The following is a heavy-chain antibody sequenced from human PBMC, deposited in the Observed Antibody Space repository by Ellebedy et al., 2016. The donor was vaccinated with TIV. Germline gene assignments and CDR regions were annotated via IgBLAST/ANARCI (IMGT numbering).Heavy chain of an antibody. Sequence: ASVKVSXKASGYNFIGYYMHWVRQAPGQGLEWMGWINANSGGTNYAQKFQGRVTMTRDTSINTAYMELNGLRYDDTAVYYCVRDFVLSSGHSSAWDEIDYWGQGTLVTVSS. CDR1: GYNFIGYY. V-gene: IGHV1-2*02. CDR2: INANSGGT. CDR3: VRDFVLSSGHSSAWDEIDY. J-gene: IGHJ4*02. D-gene: IGHD6-25*01.